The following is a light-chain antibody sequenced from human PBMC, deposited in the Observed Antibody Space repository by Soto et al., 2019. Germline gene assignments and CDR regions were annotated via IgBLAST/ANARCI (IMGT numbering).Light chain of an antibody. CDR3: QQSYSVPLT. CDR1: QSISRN. V-gene: IGKV1-39*01. Sequence: DIQMTQSPSSLSASVGDRVTITCRASQSISRNLNWYQQKPGKAPKLLIYAASSVQSGAPSRFSVSGSGTDFTLTISSLQPEDFAAYYCQQSYSVPLTFGGGTKVEIE. CDR2: AAS. J-gene: IGKJ4*01.